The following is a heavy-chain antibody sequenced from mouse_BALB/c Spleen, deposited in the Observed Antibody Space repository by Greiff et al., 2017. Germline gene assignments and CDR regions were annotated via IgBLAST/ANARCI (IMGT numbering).Heavy chain of an antibody. CDR2: INSNGGST. CDR3: ARQKGSWGYYDAMDY. V-gene: IGHV5-6-2*01. J-gene: IGHJ4*01. Sequence: DVKLVESGGGLVKLGGSLKLSCAASGFTFSSYYMSWVRQTPEKRLELVAAINSNGGSTYYPDTVKGRFTISRDNAKNTLYLQMSSLKSEDTALYYCARQKGSWGYYDAMDYWGQGTSVTVSS. CDR1: GFTFSSYY. D-gene: IGHD2-2*01.